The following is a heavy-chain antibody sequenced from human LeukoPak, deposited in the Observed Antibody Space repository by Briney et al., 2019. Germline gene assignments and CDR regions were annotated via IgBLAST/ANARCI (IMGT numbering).Heavy chain of an antibody. CDR3: AIMHGYYDGSGYWVQ. CDR1: GFTFGSYG. CDR2: ITPNADRT. Sequence: GWSLRLSCAASGFTFGSYGMSWVRQAPGKGLEWVSFITPNADRTSYADPVEGRFTISRDNPRNTLYMQMNSLRDEDTALYYCAIMHGYYDGSGYWVQWGQGTLVTVSS. V-gene: IGHV3-23*01. J-gene: IGHJ1*01. D-gene: IGHD3-22*01.